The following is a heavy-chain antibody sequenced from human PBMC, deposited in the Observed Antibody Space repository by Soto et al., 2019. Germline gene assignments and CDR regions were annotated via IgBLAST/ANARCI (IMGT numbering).Heavy chain of an antibody. CDR1: GGSFSGFY. CDR3: ARADRTLVTSYGLDV. Sequence: SETLSLTCAVSGGSFSGFYWTWIRQPPGEGLEWIGEINHSGTINFNPSRRSRPTISLDSSKKHFSLKLTSLTAADAAVYYCARADRTLVTSYGLDVWGQGTTVTSP. J-gene: IGHJ6*02. CDR2: INHSGTI. D-gene: IGHD2-21*02. V-gene: IGHV4-34*01.